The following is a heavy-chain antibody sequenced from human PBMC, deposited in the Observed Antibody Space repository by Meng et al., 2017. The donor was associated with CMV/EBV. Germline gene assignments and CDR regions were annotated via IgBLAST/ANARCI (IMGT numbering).Heavy chain of an antibody. D-gene: IGHD3-16*01. V-gene: IGHV1-2*02. CDR1: GYAFTAYY. CDR2: INPRTGGT. CDR3: AADILRITAGDY. J-gene: IGHJ4*02. Sequence: ASVKVSCKTSGYAFTAYYIHWVRQAPGQGLEWMGDINPRTGGTDLAQRFQGSVTLTRDTPITTAYMEVRNLRSDDTAVYYCAADILRITAGDYWGQGTLVTVSS.